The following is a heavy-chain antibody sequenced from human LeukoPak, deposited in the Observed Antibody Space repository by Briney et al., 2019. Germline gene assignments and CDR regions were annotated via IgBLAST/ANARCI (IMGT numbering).Heavy chain of an antibody. CDR1: GYTLTELS. CDR3: ATVGLGIVGATRFDY. D-gene: IGHD1-26*01. V-gene: IGHV1-24*01. J-gene: IGHJ4*02. Sequence: ASAKVSCKVSGYTLTELSMHWVRQAPGKGLEWMGGFDPEDGETIYAQKFQGRVTMTEDTSTDTAHMELSSLRSEDTAVYYCATVGLGIVGATRFDYWGQGTLVTVSS. CDR2: FDPEDGET.